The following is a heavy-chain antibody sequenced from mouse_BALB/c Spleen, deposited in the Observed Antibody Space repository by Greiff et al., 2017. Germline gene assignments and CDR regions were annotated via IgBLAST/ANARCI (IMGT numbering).Heavy chain of an antibody. V-gene: IGHV5-17*02. Sequence: EVHLVESGGGLVQPGGSRKLSCAASGFTFSSFGMHWVRQAPEKGLEWVAYISSGSSTIYYADTVKGRFTISRDNPKNTLFLQMTSLRSEDTAMYYCARGPYYDYARGYYAMDYWGQGTSVTVSS. CDR1: GFTFSSFG. CDR2: ISSGSSTI. CDR3: ARGPYYDYARGYYAMDY. J-gene: IGHJ4*01. D-gene: IGHD2-4*01.